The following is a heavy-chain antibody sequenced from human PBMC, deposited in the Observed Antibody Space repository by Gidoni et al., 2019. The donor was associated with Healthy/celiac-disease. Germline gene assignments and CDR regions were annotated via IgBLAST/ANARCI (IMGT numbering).Heavy chain of an antibody. J-gene: IGHJ6*02. CDR3: ARGGVVVPAGTQYYYYGMDV. Sequence: QVQLVQSGAEVKKPGSSVKVSCKASGGTFSSYAISWVRQAPGQGLEWMGGIIPIFGTANHAQKFQGRVTITADKSTSTAYMELSSLRSEDTAVYYCARGGVVVPAGTQYYYYGMDVWGQGTTVTVSS. V-gene: IGHV1-69*06. CDR1: GGTFSSYA. D-gene: IGHD2-2*01. CDR2: IIPIFGTA.